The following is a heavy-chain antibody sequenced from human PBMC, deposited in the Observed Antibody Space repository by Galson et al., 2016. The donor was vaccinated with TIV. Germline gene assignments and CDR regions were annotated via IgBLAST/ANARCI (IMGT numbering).Heavy chain of an antibody. V-gene: IGHV3-48*04. CDR1: GFTFSSYS. J-gene: IGHJ5*02. CDR2: ISDSSDTI. D-gene: IGHD6-19*01. CDR3: ARDKERSGWYFWFDP. Sequence: SLRLSCAASGFTFSSYSMTWVRQAPGKGLEWVSYISDSSDTIYHGDSVKGRFTISRDNAKNSVYLQMNNLRTEDTGVYYCARDKERSGWYFWFDPWGQRTLVTVSA.